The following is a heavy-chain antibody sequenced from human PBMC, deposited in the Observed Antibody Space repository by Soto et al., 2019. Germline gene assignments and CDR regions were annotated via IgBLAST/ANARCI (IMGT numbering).Heavy chain of an antibody. CDR3: ARDPSTSRFDY. J-gene: IGHJ4*02. Sequence: QVLLVQSGAEVRKPGASVKVSCKASGYTFTNHGVSWLRQAPGQGLEWLGWISTYSGIRNYARKFQDRVTMGSDTSTSTVYMELRSLTSNDTAMYYCARDPSTSRFDYWGQGTLVTVSS. D-gene: IGHD2-2*01. V-gene: IGHV1-18*01. CDR1: GYTFTNHG. CDR2: ISTYSGIR.